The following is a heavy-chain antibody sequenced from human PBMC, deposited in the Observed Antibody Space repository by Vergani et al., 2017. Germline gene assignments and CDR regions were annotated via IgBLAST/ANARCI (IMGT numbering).Heavy chain of an antibody. D-gene: IGHD3-3*01. CDR2: IYWDDDK. CDR1: GFSLSTSGVG. CDR3: AHRPYDFWSGYYFDY. Sequence: QITLKESGPTLVKPTQTLTLTCTFSGFSLSTSGVGVGWIGQPPGKALELLAFIYWDDDKRYSLSLKIRLTITKDTSKNQVVLTMTNMDPVDTATYYCAHRPYDFWSGYYFDYWGQGTLVTVSS. V-gene: IGHV2-5*02. J-gene: IGHJ4*02.